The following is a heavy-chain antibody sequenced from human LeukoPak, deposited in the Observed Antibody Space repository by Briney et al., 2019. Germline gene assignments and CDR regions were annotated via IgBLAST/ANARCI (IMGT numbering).Heavy chain of an antibody. CDR2: IYYSGST. D-gene: IGHD3-10*01. CDR3: ASYYGSGSYYTA. CDR1: GGSISSYY. J-gene: IGHJ5*02. Sequence: SETLSLTCTVSGGSISSYYWSWIRQPPGKGLEWIGYIYYSGSTNYNPSLKSRVTISVDTSKNQFSLKLSSVTAADTAVSYCASYYGSGSYYTAWGQGTLVTVSS. V-gene: IGHV4-59*01.